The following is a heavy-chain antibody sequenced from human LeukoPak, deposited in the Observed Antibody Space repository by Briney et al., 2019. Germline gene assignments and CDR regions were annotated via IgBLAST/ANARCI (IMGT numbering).Heavy chain of an antibody. J-gene: IGHJ4*02. V-gene: IGHV4-59*01. CDR2: IYYSGRT. Sequence: SETLSLTCTVSGGSISSYYWSWTRQPPGKGLEWIGYIYYSGRTNYNPSLKSRVTISVDTSKNQFSLKLRSVTAADTAVYYCARAARYGSGSLDYWGQGTLVTVSS. D-gene: IGHD5-12*01. CDR1: GGSISSYY. CDR3: ARAARYGSGSLDY.